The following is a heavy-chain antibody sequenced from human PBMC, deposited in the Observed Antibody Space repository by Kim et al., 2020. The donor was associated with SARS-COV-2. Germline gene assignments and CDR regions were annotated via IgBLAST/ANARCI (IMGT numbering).Heavy chain of an antibody. CDR2: IYTSGST. V-gene: IGHV4-4*07. CDR1: GGSISSYY. CDR3: AGPSSIAVPTYYYYGMDV. D-gene: IGHD6-6*01. Sequence: SETLSLTCTVSGGSISSYYWSWIRQPAGKGLEWIGRIYTSGSTTYNPSLKSRVTMSVATSKNQFSLKLSSVTAADTAVYYCAGPSSIAVPTYYYYGMDVCGQGTTVTVSS. J-gene: IGHJ6*02.